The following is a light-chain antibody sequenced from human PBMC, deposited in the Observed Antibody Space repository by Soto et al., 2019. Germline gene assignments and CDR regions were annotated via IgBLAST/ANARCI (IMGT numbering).Light chain of an antibody. J-gene: IGKJ5*01. CDR1: QSVSSN. Sequence: EIVMTQSPATLSVSPGERATLSCRASQSVSSNLAWYQQKPGQAPRLLIYAASTRATGIPARFSGSGSGAEFTLTISSLQSEDFAVYYWQQYNNWPPITFGQGTRLEIK. CDR2: AAS. V-gene: IGKV3-15*01. CDR3: QQYNNWPPIT.